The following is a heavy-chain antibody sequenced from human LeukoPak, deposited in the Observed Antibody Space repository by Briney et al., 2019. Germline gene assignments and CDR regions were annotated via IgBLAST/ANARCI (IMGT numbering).Heavy chain of an antibody. D-gene: IGHD2-8*01. Sequence: PGGSLRLSCAASGFTFSSYEMNWVRQAPGKGLEWVAYIQYDGSNKQYADSVKGRFSISRDNSENILYLQMNSLRAEDTAVYYCAKDRCSNGIGCLYYYMDVWGKGTTVTISS. J-gene: IGHJ6*03. V-gene: IGHV3-30*02. CDR1: GFTFSSYE. CDR3: AKDRCSNGIGCLYYYMDV. CDR2: IQYDGSNK.